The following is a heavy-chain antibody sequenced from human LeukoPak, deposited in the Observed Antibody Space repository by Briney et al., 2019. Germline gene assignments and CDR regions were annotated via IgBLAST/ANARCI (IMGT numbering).Heavy chain of an antibody. D-gene: IGHD2-15*01. V-gene: IGHV3-23*01. J-gene: IGHJ4*02. CDR2: ISGSGGST. CDR1: GFTFSSYA. CDR3: ANPVVVVVAATQRNFDY. Sequence: GGSLRLSCAASGFTFSSYAMSWVRQAPGKGLEWVSAISGSGGSTYYADSVKGRFTISRDNSKNTLYLQMNSLRAEDTAVHYCANPVVVVVAATQRNFDYWGQGTLVTVSS.